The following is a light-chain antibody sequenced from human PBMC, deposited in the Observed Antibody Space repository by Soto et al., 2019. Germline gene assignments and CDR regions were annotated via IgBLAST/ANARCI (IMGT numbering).Light chain of an antibody. V-gene: IGLV2-8*01. CDR3: SSYAGSDIFV. Sequence: QSALTQPPSASGSPGQSLTISCTGTSSDVGGYNYVFWYQQHPGKAPKLMIYEVNKRPSGVPDRFSGSKSGNMASLTVSGLQAEDEADYYCSSYAGSDIFVFGGGTKVTVL. CDR1: SSDVGGYNY. J-gene: IGLJ2*01. CDR2: EVN.